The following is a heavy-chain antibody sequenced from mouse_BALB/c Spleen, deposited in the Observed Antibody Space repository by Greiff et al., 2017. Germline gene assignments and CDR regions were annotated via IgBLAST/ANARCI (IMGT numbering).Heavy chain of an antibody. CDR1: GFSLTGYG. D-gene: IGHD2-2*01. CDR3: AREGYDGPFAY. Sequence: QVQLKESGPGLVAPSQSLSITCTVSGFSLTGYGVNWVRPPPGKGLEWLGMIWGDGSTDYNSTLKSRLSISKDNSKSQVFLKMNSLQTDDTARYYCAREGYDGPFAYWGQGTLVTVSA. CDR2: IWGDGST. V-gene: IGHV2-6-7*01. J-gene: IGHJ3*01.